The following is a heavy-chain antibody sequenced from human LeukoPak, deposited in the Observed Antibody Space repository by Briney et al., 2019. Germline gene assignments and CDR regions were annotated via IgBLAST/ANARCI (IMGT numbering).Heavy chain of an antibody. D-gene: IGHD5-24*01. CDR3: ARASRDGYNDFDY. Sequence: GGSLRLSCAASGFTFSNSWMHWVRQAPGEGLVWVSRISGDGSTTNYADSVKGRFTISRDNAKNSLYLQMNSLRAEDTAVYYCARASRDGYNDFDYWGQGTLVTVSS. V-gene: IGHV3-74*01. CDR2: ISGDGSTT. CDR1: GFTFSNSW. J-gene: IGHJ4*02.